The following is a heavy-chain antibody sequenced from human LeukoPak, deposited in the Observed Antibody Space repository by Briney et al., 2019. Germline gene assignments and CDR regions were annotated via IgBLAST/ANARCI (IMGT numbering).Heavy chain of an antibody. CDR1: GGSISSYY. Sequence: SETLSLTCTVSGGSISSYYCSCIRQPPGKRLAWTGYIYYSGSTNYNPSLKSRLTISLDTSKSQFSLKLTSVPAADTAVYYSARAPESYGDDYFDYWGQGTLVTVSS. D-gene: IGHD4-17*01. CDR2: IYYSGST. J-gene: IGHJ4*02. CDR3: ARAPESYGDDYFDY. V-gene: IGHV4-59*01.